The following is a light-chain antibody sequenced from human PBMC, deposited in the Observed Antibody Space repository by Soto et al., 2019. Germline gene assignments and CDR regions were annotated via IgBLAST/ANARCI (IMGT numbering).Light chain of an antibody. J-gene: IGLJ1*01. CDR3: SSFGGSNNFPYV. CDR2: EIN. Sequence: QSVLTQPPSASGSPGQSVTISCTGTSSDVGAYDYVSWYQQHPGKAPKLMIYEINKRPSGVPDRFSGSKSGNTASLTVSGLQAEDEADYDCSSFGGSNNFPYVFGTGTKVTVL. V-gene: IGLV2-8*01. CDR1: SSDVGAYDY.